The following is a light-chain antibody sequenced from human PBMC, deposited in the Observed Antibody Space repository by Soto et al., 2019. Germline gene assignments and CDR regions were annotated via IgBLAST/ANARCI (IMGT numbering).Light chain of an antibody. Sequence: SYELTQPPSVSVSPGQTARITCSGDALPKQYAYWYQQKPGQAPVVVIYKDSERPSGIPERFSGSSSGTTVTLTISGVQAEDEADYYCQSTDSRGSYQWVFGGGTKLTVL. CDR3: QSTDSRGSYQWV. J-gene: IGLJ3*02. CDR1: ALPKQY. CDR2: KDS. V-gene: IGLV3-25*02.